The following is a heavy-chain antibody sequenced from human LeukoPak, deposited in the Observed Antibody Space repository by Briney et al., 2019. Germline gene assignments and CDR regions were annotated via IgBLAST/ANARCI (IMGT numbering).Heavy chain of an antibody. J-gene: IGHJ3*02. V-gene: IGHV3-15*01. CDR3: TTVGGSYRQAFDI. CDR2: IKSKTDGGTT. D-gene: IGHD1-26*01. Sequence: PGGSLRLSCAASGFTFDTYWMSWVRQAPGKGLEWVGRIKSKTDGGTTDYAAPVKGRFTISRDDSKNTLYLQMNSLKTEDTAVYYCTTVGGSYRQAFDIWGQGTMVTVSS. CDR1: GFTFDTYW.